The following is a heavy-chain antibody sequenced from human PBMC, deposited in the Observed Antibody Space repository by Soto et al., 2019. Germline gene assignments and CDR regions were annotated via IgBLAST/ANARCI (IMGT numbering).Heavy chain of an antibody. Sequence: GESLKISCKGSGYSFTSYWISWVRQMPGKGLEWMGRIDPSDSYTNYSPSFQGHVTISTDKSISTAYLQWSSLKASDTAMYYCASLARVQSRWAVYGMDVWGKGSTVGVSS. J-gene: IGHJ6*04. CDR1: GYSFTSYW. V-gene: IGHV5-10-1*01. CDR3: ASLARVQSRWAVYGMDV. CDR2: IDPSDSYT. D-gene: IGHD1-1*01.